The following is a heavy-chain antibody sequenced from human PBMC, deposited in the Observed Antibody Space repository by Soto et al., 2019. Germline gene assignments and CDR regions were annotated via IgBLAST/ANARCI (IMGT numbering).Heavy chain of an antibody. CDR3: ARDDEGGSDCDLGY. Sequence: QVQLVESGGGVVQPGRSLRLSCAASGFTFSRYTMHWVRQAPGKGLEWMAFISDDGNNKYYADSVKGQFTISRDNSKNTLYPQMNSLRTEDTAVYYCARDDEGGSDCDLGYWGQGTLVTVSS. CDR2: ISDDGNNK. V-gene: IGHV3-30-3*01. J-gene: IGHJ4*02. CDR1: GFTFSRYT. D-gene: IGHD3-10*01.